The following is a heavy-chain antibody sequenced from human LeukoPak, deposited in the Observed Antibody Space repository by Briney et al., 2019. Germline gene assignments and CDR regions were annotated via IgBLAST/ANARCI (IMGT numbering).Heavy chain of an antibody. J-gene: IGHJ5*02. V-gene: IGHV3-21*01. CDR1: GFTFSSYS. CDR3: ARWSDFWSGYDNNWFDP. D-gene: IGHD3-3*01. Sequence: GGSLRLSCAASGFTFSSYSMNWVRQAPGKGLEWVSSISSSSSYIYYADSVKGRFTISRDNAKNSLYLQMNSLRAEDTAVYYCARWSDFWSGYDNNWFDPWGQGTLVTVSS. CDR2: ISSSSSYI.